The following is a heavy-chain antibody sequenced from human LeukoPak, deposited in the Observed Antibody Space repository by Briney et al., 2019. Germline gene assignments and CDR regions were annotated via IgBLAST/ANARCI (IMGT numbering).Heavy chain of an antibody. J-gene: IGHJ4*02. Sequence: SETLSLTCTVSGYSISSGYYWGWIRQPPGEGLEWIGSIYHSGSTYYNPSLKSRVTISVDTSKNQFSLKLSSVTAADTAVYYCARSRYSSSWEYDYWGQGTLVTVSS. CDR3: ARSRYSSSWEYDY. V-gene: IGHV4-38-2*02. D-gene: IGHD6-13*01. CDR2: IYHSGST. CDR1: GYSISSGYY.